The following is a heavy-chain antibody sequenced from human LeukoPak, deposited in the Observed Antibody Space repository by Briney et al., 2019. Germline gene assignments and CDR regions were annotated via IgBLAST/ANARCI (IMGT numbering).Heavy chain of an antibody. D-gene: IGHD1-26*01. Sequence: PSETLSLTCTVFGGSISSYYWSWIRQPPGKGLEWIGYIYYSGSTNYNPSLKSRVTISVDTSKNQFSLKLSSVTAADTAVYYCARKVVGATGRWYFDLWGRGTLVTVSS. CDR1: GGSISSYY. J-gene: IGHJ2*01. V-gene: IGHV4-59*01. CDR3: ARKVVGATGRWYFDL. CDR2: IYYSGST.